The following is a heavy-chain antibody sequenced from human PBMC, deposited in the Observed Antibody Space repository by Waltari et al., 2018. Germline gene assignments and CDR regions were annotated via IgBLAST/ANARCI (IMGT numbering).Heavy chain of an antibody. V-gene: IGHV3-30-3*01. CDR3: ARQSSGWYYFDY. D-gene: IGHD6-19*01. CDR2: YSYDGNNK. J-gene: IGHJ4*02. CDR1: GFPFSGYA. Sequence: QVQLVESGGGGVQPGRSLRLSCAASGFPFSGYAMHWVRQAPGKGLEWGAVYSYDGNNKYYPDAVKGRFPISRDNSKNTWYLQMSSLRSEYTAVYYCARQSSGWYYFDYWCQGTLVTVSS.